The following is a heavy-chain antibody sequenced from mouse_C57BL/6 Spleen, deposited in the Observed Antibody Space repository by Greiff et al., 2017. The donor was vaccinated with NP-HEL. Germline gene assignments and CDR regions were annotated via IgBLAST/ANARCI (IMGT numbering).Heavy chain of an antibody. V-gene: IGHV1-64*01. CDR2: IHPNSGST. CDR3: ARSPITTVVATEAMDY. D-gene: IGHD1-1*01. J-gene: IGHJ4*01. CDR1: GYTFTSYW. Sequence: QVQLQQPGAELVKPGASVKLSCKASGYTFTSYWMHWVKQRPGQGLEWIGMIHPNSGSTNYNEKFKSKATLTVDKSSSTAYMQLSSLTSEDSAVYYCARSPITTVVATEAMDYWGQGTSVTVSS.